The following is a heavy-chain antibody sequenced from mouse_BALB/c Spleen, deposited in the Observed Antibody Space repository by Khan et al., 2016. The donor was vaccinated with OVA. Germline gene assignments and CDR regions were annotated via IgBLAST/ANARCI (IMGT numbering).Heavy chain of an antibody. Sequence: EVQLQESGGGLVQPKGSLKLSCAASGFTFKIYAMNWVRQAPGKGLEWVARIRSKSNNYVTYYADSVKDRFTISRNDSQSMLYLQMNNLKTEDTAMYYCVRHELYGNYVFAYWGQGTLVTVSA. D-gene: IGHD2-1*01. CDR3: VRHELYGNYVFAY. CDR1: GFTFKIYA. CDR2: IRSKSNNYVT. V-gene: IGHV10-1*02. J-gene: IGHJ3*01.